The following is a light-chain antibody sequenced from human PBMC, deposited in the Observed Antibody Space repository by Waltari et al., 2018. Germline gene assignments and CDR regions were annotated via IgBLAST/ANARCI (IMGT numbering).Light chain of an antibody. CDR3: QQYYSAVT. CDR2: WAS. J-gene: IGKJ4*01. Sequence: DIVMTQSPDSLAVSLGERATIHCKSSQNILHTSNNLNYLAWYQQKPGQPPKLPIYWASIRQFGVPARFSGGGSGTDFTLTIASLQAEDVAIYYCQQYYSAVTFGGGTKVEIK. CDR1: QNILHTSNNLNY. V-gene: IGKV4-1*01.